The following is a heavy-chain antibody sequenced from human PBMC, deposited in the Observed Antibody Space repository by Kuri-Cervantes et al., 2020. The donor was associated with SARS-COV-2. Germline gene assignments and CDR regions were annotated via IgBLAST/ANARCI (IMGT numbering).Heavy chain of an antibody. CDR1: GGSFSGYY. CDR3: ARAPAAKYVDWRGQDAFDI. J-gene: IGHJ3*02. V-gene: IGHV4-34*01. D-gene: IGHD3-3*01. CDR2: INHSGST. Sequence: SETLSLTCAVYGGSFSGYYWSWIRQPPGKGLEWIGEINHSGSTYYNPSLKSRVTISVDRSKNQFSLKLSSVTAADTAVYYCARAPAAKYVDWRGQDAFDIWGQGTMVTVSS.